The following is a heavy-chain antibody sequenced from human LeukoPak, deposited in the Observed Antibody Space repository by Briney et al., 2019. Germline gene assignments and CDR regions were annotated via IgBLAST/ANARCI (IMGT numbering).Heavy chain of an antibody. CDR1: GFXVSSNY. V-gene: IGHV3-53*01. CDR2: IYSGGST. Sequence: GGSLRLSCAASGFXVSSNYISWVRQAPGKGLEWVSVIYSGGSTYYADSVKGRFTISRDNSKNTLYLQMNSLRAEDTAVYYCGGSSGYYSYYYGMDVWGQGTTVTVSS. D-gene: IGHD3-22*01. J-gene: IGHJ6*02. CDR3: GGSSGYYSYYYGMDV.